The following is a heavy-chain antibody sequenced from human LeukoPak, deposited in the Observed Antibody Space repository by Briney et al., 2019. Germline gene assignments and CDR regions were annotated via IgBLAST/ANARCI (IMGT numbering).Heavy chain of an antibody. D-gene: IGHD3-3*01. CDR1: GGSFSGYY. J-gene: IGHJ5*02. Sequence: SETLSLTCAVYGGSFSGYYWSWIRQPPGKGLEWIGEINHSGSTNYNPSLKSRVTISVDTSKNQFSLKLSSVTAADTAVYYCARVRRITIFGVVIMGRWFDPRGQGTLVTVSS. V-gene: IGHV4-34*01. CDR3: ARVRRITIFGVVIMGRWFDP. CDR2: INHSGST.